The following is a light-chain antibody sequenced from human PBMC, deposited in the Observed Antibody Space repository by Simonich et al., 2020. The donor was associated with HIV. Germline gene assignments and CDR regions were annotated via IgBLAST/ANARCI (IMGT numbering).Light chain of an antibody. CDR3: AAWEDSLSVWV. Sequence: QSVLTQQPSASGTTGQRVTISCSGSSTNIGSTYGYWYQHLPGTAPKLLTYWHKQRPSGVADRVSGSKSGTSASLAIRGLRSEDETDYYCAAWEDSLSVWVFGGGTKLTVL. V-gene: IGLV1-47*01. CDR1: STNIGSTY. CDR2: WHK. J-gene: IGLJ3*02.